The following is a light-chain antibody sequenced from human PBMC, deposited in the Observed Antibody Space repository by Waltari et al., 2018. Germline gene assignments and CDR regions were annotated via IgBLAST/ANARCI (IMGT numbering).Light chain of an antibody. V-gene: IGLV3-25*03. CDR2: KDT. J-gene: IGLJ2*01. CDR1: ALPRQY. Sequence: SYELTQPPSVSVSPGQTARITCSGDALPRQYSFWYQQRSGQAPVLVIYKDTERPSGKPERFSGSSSGTRVTLTISGVQAQDEADYYCQSTDNSGTYVVFGGGTKLTVL. CDR3: QSTDNSGTYVV.